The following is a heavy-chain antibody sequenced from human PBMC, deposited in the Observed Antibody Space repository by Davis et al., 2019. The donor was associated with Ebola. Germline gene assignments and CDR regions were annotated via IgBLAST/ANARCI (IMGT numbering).Heavy chain of an antibody. V-gene: IGHV3-33*01. Sequence: GGSLRLSCAASGFIFRNYGMHWVRQAPGKGLEWVTVIWYDGVNKFYADSVKGRFTVSRDISKKTVFLEMINLRAEDTAVYYCTRGPHYSSAWPSSGMDVWGKGTTVSVSS. CDR3: TRGPHYSSAWPSSGMDV. D-gene: IGHD6-19*01. CDR2: IWYDGVNK. CDR1: GFIFRNYG. J-gene: IGHJ6*04.